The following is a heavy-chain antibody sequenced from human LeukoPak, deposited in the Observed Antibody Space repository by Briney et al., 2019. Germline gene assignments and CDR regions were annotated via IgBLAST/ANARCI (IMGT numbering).Heavy chain of an antibody. D-gene: IGHD6-13*01. CDR3: ARDSIAAAGLSFDL. CDR2: IYPNSGGT. V-gene: IGHV1-2*02. J-gene: IGHJ3*01. CDR1: GYTFTDYY. Sequence: ASVKVSCKASGYTFTDYYMHWVRQAPGQGLEWMGWIYPNSGGTNYAQKFQGRVTMTRDTSISTAYMELSRLRSDDTAVYYCARDSIAAAGLSFDLWGQGTLDTVSS.